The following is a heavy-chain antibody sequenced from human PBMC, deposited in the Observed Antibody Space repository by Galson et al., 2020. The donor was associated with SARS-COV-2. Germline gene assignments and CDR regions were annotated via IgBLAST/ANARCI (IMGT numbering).Heavy chain of an antibody. V-gene: IGHV3-30-3*01. CDR2: ISYDGSDK. J-gene: IGHJ4*02. D-gene: IGHD4-17*01. Sequence: TGGSLRLSCAVSGFTFSTYAMHWVRQAPGKGLEWVAVISYDGSDKYYADSVKGRFTISRDNSKNTLYLQMNSLRAEDTAVYYCVRVFTVMTGDYWGQGTLVTVSS. CDR3: VRVFTVMTGDY. CDR1: GFTFSTYA.